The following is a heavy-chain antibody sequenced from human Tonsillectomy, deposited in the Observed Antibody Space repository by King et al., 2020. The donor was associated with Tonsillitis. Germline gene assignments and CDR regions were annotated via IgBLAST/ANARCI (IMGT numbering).Heavy chain of an antibody. Sequence: VQLVESGGGLVQPGGSLRLSCAASGFTFNNYWMTWVRQAPGKGLEWVANIKQDGSEKYHLDSVKGRFTISRDNAKHSLYLQMNSLTAEDTAVYYCASEPVVPAVPHFDYWGQGTLVTVSS. CDR2: IKQDGSEK. J-gene: IGHJ4*02. V-gene: IGHV3-7*03. CDR1: GFTFNNYW. CDR3: ASEPVVPAVPHFDY. D-gene: IGHD2-2*01.